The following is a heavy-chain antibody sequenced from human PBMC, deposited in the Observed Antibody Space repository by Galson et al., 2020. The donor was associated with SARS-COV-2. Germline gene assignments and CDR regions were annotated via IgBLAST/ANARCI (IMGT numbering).Heavy chain of an antibody. J-gene: IGHJ4*02. CDR3: ARDEAGWKVDY. V-gene: IGHV3-30-3*01. Sequence: GESLKISCAASGFTFSSYAMHWVRQAPGKGLEWVAVISYDGSNKYYADSVKGRFTISRDNSKNTLYLQMNSLRAEDTAVYYCARDEAGWKVDYWGQGTLVTVSS. D-gene: IGHD1-1*01. CDR2: ISYDGSNK. CDR1: GFTFSSYA.